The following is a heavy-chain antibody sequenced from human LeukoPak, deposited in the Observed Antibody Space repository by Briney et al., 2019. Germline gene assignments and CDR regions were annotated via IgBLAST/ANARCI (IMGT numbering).Heavy chain of an antibody. D-gene: IGHD3-10*01. Sequence: GSLRLSRAASGFTVSSNYMSWVRQAPGKGLEWGSVIYSGGSTYYADSVKGRFTISRDNSKNTLYLQMNSLRAEDTAVYYCAHITMVRGVIIAFDYWGQGTLVTVSS. CDR3: AHITMVRGVIIAFDY. J-gene: IGHJ4*02. V-gene: IGHV3-66*02. CDR1: GFTVSSNY. CDR2: IYSGGST.